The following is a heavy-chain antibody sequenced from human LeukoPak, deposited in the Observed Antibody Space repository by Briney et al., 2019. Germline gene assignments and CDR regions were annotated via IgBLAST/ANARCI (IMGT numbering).Heavy chain of an antibody. CDR1: GYSFTAYY. V-gene: IGHV1-2*02. J-gene: IGHJ4*02. Sequence: ASVKVSCKASGYSFTAYYIHWVRRAPGQGLEWMGWINPNSGGTHFAEKFQGRVTMTRDTSISTAYMELTRLTSDDTAVHYCAKSPNLPRMVGPTVPGYWGPGTLVTVSS. CDR2: INPNSGGT. CDR3: AKSPNLPRMVGPTVPGY. D-gene: IGHD1-26*01.